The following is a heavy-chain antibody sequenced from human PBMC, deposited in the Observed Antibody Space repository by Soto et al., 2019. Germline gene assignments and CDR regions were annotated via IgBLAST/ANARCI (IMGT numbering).Heavy chain of an antibody. CDR2: INSDGSST. CDR1: GFTFSSYW. Sequence: GGSLRLSCAASGFTFSSYWMHWVRQAPGKGLVWVSRINSDGSSTSYADSVKGRFTISRDNAKNTLYLQMNSLRAEDTAVYYWAREKYSRGGAWFDPWGQGTLVTVSS. CDR3: AREKYSRGGAWFDP. V-gene: IGHV3-74*01. D-gene: IGHD6-19*01. J-gene: IGHJ5*02.